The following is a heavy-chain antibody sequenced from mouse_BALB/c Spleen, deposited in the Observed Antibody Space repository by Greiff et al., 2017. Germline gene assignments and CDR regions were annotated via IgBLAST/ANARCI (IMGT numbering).Heavy chain of an antibody. J-gene: IGHJ3*01. CDR1: GFDFSRYW. D-gene: IGHD2-1*01. Sequence: EVKLMESGGGLVQPGGSLKLSCAASGFDFSRYWMSWVRQAPGKGLEWIGEINPDSSTINYTPSLKDKFIISRDNAKNTLYLQMSKVRSEDTALYYCARPSYGNYVDWFAYWGQGTLVTVSA. CDR3: ARPSYGNYVDWFAY. CDR2: INPDSSTI. V-gene: IGHV4-1*02.